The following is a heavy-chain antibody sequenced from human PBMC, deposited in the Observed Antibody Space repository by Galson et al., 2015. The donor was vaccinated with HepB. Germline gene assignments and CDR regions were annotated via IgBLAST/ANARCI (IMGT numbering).Heavy chain of an antibody. CDR2: ITSTSNYL. J-gene: IGHJ4*02. CDR3: ARDLRMQQWLDDHDY. V-gene: IGHV3-21*01. CDR1: GVTFNSYS. D-gene: IGHD6-19*01. Sequence: SLRLSCAASGVTFNSYSMNWVRQAPGKGLEWVSSITSTSNYLYYADSVKGRFTISRDNSKNTLYLQMNSLRAEDTAVYYCARDLRMQQWLDDHDYWGQGTLVTVSS.